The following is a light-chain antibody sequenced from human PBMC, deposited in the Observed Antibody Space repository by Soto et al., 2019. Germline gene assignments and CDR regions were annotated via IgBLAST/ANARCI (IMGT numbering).Light chain of an antibody. CDR3: QTWGTGVRV. CDR1: SGHSSYA. Sequence: QAVLTQSPSASASLGASVKLTCTLSSGHSSYAIAWHQQQPEKGPRYLMKVNGDGSHSKGDGIPDRFSGSSSGAERFLTISSLQSEDEADYYCQTWGTGVRVFGSGTSSPS. J-gene: IGLJ1*01. V-gene: IGLV4-69*02. CDR2: VNGDGSH.